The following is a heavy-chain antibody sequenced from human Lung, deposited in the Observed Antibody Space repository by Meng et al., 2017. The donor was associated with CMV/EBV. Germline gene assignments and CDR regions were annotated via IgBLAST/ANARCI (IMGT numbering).Heavy chain of an antibody. CDR3: ARVGWDYYYYGMDV. D-gene: IGHD2-15*01. J-gene: IGHJ6*02. Sequence: SETLSLTCTVSGGSISSYYWSWIRQPPGKGLEWIGYIYYSGSTNYNPSLKSRVTISVDTSKNQFSLKLSSVTAADTAVYYCARVGWDYYYYGMDVSGQGTTVTVSS. CDR1: GGSISSYY. CDR2: IYYSGST. V-gene: IGHV4-59*01.